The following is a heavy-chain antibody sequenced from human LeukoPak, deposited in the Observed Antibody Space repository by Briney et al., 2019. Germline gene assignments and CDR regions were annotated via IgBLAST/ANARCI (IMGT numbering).Heavy chain of an antibody. J-gene: IGHJ4*02. V-gene: IGHV3-23*01. CDR2: ISAGGGGS. Sequence: GGSLRLSCAASGFTFSSYAISWVRQAPGKGLEWVSTISAGGGGSYYADSVKGRFTISRDNSKNTLYLQLNSLRAEDTAVYYCARAAGGSYYFDYWGQGTLVTVSS. CDR3: ARAAGGSYYFDY. CDR1: GFTFSSYA. D-gene: IGHD1-26*01.